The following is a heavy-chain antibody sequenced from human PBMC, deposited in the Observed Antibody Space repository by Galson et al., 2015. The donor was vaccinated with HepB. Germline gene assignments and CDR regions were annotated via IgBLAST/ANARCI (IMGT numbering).Heavy chain of an antibody. V-gene: IGHV1-18*01. J-gene: IGHJ6*02. CDR3: ASDYDSRGYYLYYYYGMDV. CDR1: GYTFTSYG. Sequence: SVKVSCKASGYTFTSYGISWVRQAPGQGPEWMGWISAYNGNTNYAQKLQGRVTMTTDTSTSTVYMELRSLRSDDTAVYYCASDYDSRGYYLYYYYGMDVWGQGTLVIVSS. CDR2: ISAYNGNT. D-gene: IGHD3-22*01.